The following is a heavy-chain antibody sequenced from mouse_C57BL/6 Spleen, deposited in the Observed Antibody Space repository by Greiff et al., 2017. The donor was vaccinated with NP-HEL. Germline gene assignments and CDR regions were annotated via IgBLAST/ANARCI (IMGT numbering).Heavy chain of an antibody. CDR2: IDPETGGT. CDR3: TREGYSYYFDY. V-gene: IGHV1-15*01. CDR1: GYTFTDYE. J-gene: IGHJ2*01. Sequence: VQLQQSGAELVRPGASVTLSCKASGYTFTDYEMHWVKQTPVHGLEWIGAIDPETGGTAYNQKFKGKAILTADKSSSTAYMELRSLTSEDSAVYYCTREGYSYYFDYWGQGTTLTVSS.